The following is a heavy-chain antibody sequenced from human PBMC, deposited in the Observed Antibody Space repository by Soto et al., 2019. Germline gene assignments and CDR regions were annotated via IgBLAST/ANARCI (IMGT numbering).Heavy chain of an antibody. V-gene: IGHV3-23*01. CDR1: GFTFSSYA. CDR2: ISGSGGST. D-gene: IGHD1-1*01. CDR3: AKDMWVLGPWDFVL. Sequence: EVQLLESGGGLVQPGGSLRLSCAASGFTFSSYAMSWVRQAPGKGLEWVSAISGSGGSTYYADSVKGRFTISRDNSKNTRYLRMNSLRAEDTAVYYCAKDMWVLGPWDFVLWGRGALVTVS. J-gene: IGHJ2*01.